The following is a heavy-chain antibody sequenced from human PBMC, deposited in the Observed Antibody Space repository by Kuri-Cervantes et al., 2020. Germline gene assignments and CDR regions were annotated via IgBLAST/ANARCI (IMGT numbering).Heavy chain of an antibody. Sequence: GESLKISCAAPGFTFSDYSLNWVRQAPGKGLEWVSVIYSGGSTYYADSVKGRFTISRDNAKNSLYLQMNSLRAEDTAVYYCARSLLSRGNVWGKGTTVTVSS. CDR1: GFTFSDYS. CDR2: IYSGGST. J-gene: IGHJ6*04. CDR3: ARSLLSRGNV. V-gene: IGHV3-53*01.